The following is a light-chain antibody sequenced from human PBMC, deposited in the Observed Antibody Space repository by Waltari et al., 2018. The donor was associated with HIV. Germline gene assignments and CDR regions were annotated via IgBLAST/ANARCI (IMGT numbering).Light chain of an antibody. J-gene: IGLJ2*01. Sequence: YVLTQPPSVSVAPGQTARITWGGDNIAGRKVHWYQRRPGQAPALVVFDDSDRPSGIPERLSGSISGNTATLIISRVEDGDEADYYCQVWDESNEQVVFGGGTRLTVL. CDR3: QVWDESNEQVV. CDR2: DDS. CDR1: NIAGRK. V-gene: IGLV3-21*02.